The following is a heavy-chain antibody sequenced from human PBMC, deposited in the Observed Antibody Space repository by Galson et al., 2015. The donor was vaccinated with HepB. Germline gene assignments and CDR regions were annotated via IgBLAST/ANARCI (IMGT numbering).Heavy chain of an antibody. V-gene: IGHV3-48*02. Sequence: SLSLSCAASGFTFNTYSMNWVRQAPGKGLEWVSYISSSGSGIYYADSVKGRFTISRDNAENSLYVQMNSLRDEDTAVYYCARERSYFIDYWGRGTLVTVSS. D-gene: IGHD1-26*01. J-gene: IGHJ4*02. CDR3: ARERSYFIDY. CDR2: ISSSGSGI. CDR1: GFTFNTYS.